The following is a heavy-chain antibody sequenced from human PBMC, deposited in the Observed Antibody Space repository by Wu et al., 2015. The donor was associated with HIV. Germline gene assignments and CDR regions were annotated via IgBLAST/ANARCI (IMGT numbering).Heavy chain of an antibody. CDR3: ARGPTMVRGVIHRPPGATGFDP. D-gene: IGHD3-10*01. CDR1: GYTFTNYD. Sequence: QVQLVQSGAEVKKPGASVKVSCKASGYTFTNYDISWVRQAPGQGLEWMGWISAYSGNTKYAQKLQGRVTMTTDTSTSSAYMELRSLRSDDTAVYYCARGPTMVRGVIHRPPGATGFDPWGQGTLVTVSS. CDR2: ISAYSGNT. V-gene: IGHV1-18*01. J-gene: IGHJ5*02.